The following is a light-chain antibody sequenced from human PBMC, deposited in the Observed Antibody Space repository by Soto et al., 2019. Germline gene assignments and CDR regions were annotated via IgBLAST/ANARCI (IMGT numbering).Light chain of an antibody. V-gene: IGKV1-39*01. CDR3: QQINITWT. Sequence: DIQMTQSPSSLSASVGDRVTITCRASQSISSYLNWYQQKPGKAPKLLIYAASSLQSGVHSRFRGSGWGTDSTPTISSLKPEYFATYSCQQINITWTFGKGTRLEIK. CDR2: AAS. CDR1: QSISSY. J-gene: IGKJ5*01.